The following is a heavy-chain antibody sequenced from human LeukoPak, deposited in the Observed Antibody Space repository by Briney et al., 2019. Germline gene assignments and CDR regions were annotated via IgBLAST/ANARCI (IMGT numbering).Heavy chain of an antibody. D-gene: IGHD6-19*01. CDR1: GFTFSSYS. J-gene: IGHJ4*02. CDR3: ARVQVGGTGRGPLD. Sequence: GGSLRLSCAASGFTFSSYSMNWVRQAPGKGLEWVSYISGSSTTIQYADSVEGRFTISRDNAKNSLYLQMDSLSAEDTAVYYCARVQVGGTGRGPLDWGQGTLVTVSS. V-gene: IGHV3-48*01. CDR2: ISGSSTTI.